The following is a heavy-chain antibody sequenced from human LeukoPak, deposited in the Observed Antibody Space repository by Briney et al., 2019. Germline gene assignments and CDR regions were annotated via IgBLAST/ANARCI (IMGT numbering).Heavy chain of an antibody. D-gene: IGHD5-12*01. CDR3: ARVGPIVATIDDAFDI. CDR2: INNSGST. V-gene: IGHV4-34*01. J-gene: IGHJ3*02. Sequence: PSACLSLPSAVYGGSFSGYYWSWIRQPPGKGLERIGEINNSGSTNYNPSLKRRVTISVGTSKNQCSLKLSSVTAADTAVYYCARVGPIVATIDDAFDIWGEGTMVTVSS. CDR1: GGSFSGYY.